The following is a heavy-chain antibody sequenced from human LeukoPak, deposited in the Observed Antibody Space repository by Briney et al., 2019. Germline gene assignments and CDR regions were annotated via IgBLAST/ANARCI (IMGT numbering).Heavy chain of an antibody. Sequence: GGSLRLSCAASGFTFSSYSMNWVRQAPGKGLEWVSSISSSSYIYYADSVKGRFTISRDNAKNSLYLQMNSLRAEDTAVYYCARDRGIAAAGHLPDAFDIWGQGTMVTVSS. D-gene: IGHD6-13*01. CDR1: GFTFSSYS. V-gene: IGHV3-21*01. CDR2: ISSSSYI. J-gene: IGHJ3*02. CDR3: ARDRGIAAAGHLPDAFDI.